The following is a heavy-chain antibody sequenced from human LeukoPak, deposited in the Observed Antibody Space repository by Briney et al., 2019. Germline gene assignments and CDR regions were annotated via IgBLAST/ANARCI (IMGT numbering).Heavy chain of an antibody. CDR2: ISGSGGST. Sequence: PGGSLRLSCAASGFTFSTYAMSWVRQAPGKGLEWVSAISGSGGSTDYADSVKGRFTISRDNSKNTLYLQTNSLRAEDTAVYYCAKSLISWLLLDYFDYWGQGTLVTVSS. D-gene: IGHD3-22*01. J-gene: IGHJ4*02. CDR1: GFTFSTYA. CDR3: AKSLISWLLLDYFDY. V-gene: IGHV3-23*01.